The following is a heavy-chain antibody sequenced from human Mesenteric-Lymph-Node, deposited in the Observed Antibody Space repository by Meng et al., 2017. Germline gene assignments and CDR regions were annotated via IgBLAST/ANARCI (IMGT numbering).Heavy chain of an antibody. V-gene: IGHV1-18*01. J-gene: IGHJ6*02. CDR1: SYTFTSYG. Sequence: ASVKVSCKASSYTFTSYGISWVRQAPGQGLEWMGWISAYNGNTNYAQKLQGRVTMTTDTSTSTAYMELRSLRSDDTAVYYCARPTGYSSGWFGYYYYGMDVWGQGTTVTVSS. D-gene: IGHD6-19*01. CDR2: ISAYNGNT. CDR3: ARPTGYSSGWFGYYYYGMDV.